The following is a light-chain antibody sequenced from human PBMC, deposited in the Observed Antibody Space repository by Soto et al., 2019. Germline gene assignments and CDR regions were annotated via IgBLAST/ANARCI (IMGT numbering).Light chain of an antibody. J-gene: IGLJ2*01. Sequence: QSALTQPPSVSASPGQSVTISCTGTSSDVGSYDRVSWYQQPPGTAPKLMIYEVSNRPLGVPDRFSGSKSGNTASLTISGLQAEDEADYFCASYTTSSAFVVFGGGTKLTVL. CDR3: ASYTTSSAFVV. CDR2: EVS. V-gene: IGLV2-18*02. CDR1: SSDVGSYDR.